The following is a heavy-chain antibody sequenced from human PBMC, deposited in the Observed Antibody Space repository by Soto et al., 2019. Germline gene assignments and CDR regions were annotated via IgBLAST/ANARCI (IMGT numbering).Heavy chain of an antibody. V-gene: IGHV6-1*01. Sequence: QTLSLTCAISGDSVSSNSAACNWIRQSPSRWLEWLVRTYYRSKWYNDYAVSVKSRITINLDTSKNQFSLQLNSVTPEGTAVYYCASGRSIQVAGRSNWFDPWGQGTLVTVYS. D-gene: IGHD6-19*01. J-gene: IGHJ5*02. CDR1: GDSVSSNSAA. CDR3: ASGRSIQVAGRSNWFDP. CDR2: TYYRSKWYN.